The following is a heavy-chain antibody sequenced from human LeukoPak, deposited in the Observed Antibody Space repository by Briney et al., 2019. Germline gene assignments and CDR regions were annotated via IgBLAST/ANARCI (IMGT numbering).Heavy chain of an antibody. CDR3: VRGTTVTTYRAFDI. CDR1: GGSISSYY. V-gene: IGHV4-59*08. Sequence: NASETLSLTCTVSGGSISSYYWSWIRQPPGKGLEWIGYIYYSGSTNYNPSLKSRVTISVDTSKNQFSLKLSSVTAADTAVYYCVRGTTVTTYRAFDIWGQGTMVTVSS. CDR2: IYYSGST. D-gene: IGHD4-17*01. J-gene: IGHJ3*02.